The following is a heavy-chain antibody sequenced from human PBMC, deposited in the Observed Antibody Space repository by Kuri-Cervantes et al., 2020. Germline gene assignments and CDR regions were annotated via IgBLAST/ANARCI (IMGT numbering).Heavy chain of an antibody. CDR3: ARGVGTTQGKYFFDC. D-gene: IGHD1-1*01. J-gene: IGHJ4*02. CDR2: ISSSSSYI. CDR1: GFTFSSYS. V-gene: IGHV3-21*01. Sequence: GESLKISCAASGFTFSSYSMNWVRQAPGKGLEWVSSISSSSSYIYYADSVKGRFTISRDNAKNSLYLQMNSLRDEDTAVYYCARGVGTTQGKYFFDCWGQGTLVTVSS.